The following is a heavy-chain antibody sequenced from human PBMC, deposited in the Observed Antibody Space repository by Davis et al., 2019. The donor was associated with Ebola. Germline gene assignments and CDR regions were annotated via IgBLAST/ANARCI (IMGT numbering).Heavy chain of an antibody. Sequence: GGSLRLSCAASRFTFSTYAMNWVRQAPGKGLEWVSVIYSGGSTYYADSVKGRFTISRDNSKNTLYLQMNSLRAEDTAVYYCATVAANDWYFDLWGRGTLVTVSS. CDR3: ATVAANDWYFDL. CDR2: IYSGGST. CDR1: RFTFSTYA. V-gene: IGHV3-53*01. D-gene: IGHD6-19*01. J-gene: IGHJ2*01.